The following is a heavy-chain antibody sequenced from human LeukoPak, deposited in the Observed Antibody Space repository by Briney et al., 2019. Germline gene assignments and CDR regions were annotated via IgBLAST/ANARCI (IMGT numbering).Heavy chain of an antibody. V-gene: IGHV4-4*07. CDR2: IYTSGST. Sequence: SETLSLTCTVSGGSISSYYWSWIRQPAGKGLEWIGRIYTSGSTNYNPSLKSRVTMSVDTSKNQFSLKLSSVTAADMAVYYCARDTVDCSGGSCYSNWFDPWGQGTLVTVSS. J-gene: IGHJ5*02. D-gene: IGHD2-15*01. CDR3: ARDTVDCSGGSCYSNWFDP. CDR1: GGSISSYY.